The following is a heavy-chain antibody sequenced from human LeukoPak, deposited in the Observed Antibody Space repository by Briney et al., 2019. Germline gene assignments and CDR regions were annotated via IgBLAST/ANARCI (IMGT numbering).Heavy chain of an antibody. CDR3: ARDVDTAMAYDGVY. D-gene: IGHD5-18*01. Sequence: GGFLRLSCAASGFTFSSYSMNWVRQAPGKGLEWVSSISSSSSSIYYADSVKGRFTISRDNAKNSLYLQMNSLRAEDTAVYYCARDVDTAMAYDGVYWGQGTLVTVSS. V-gene: IGHV3-21*01. J-gene: IGHJ4*02. CDR2: ISSSSSSI. CDR1: GFTFSSYS.